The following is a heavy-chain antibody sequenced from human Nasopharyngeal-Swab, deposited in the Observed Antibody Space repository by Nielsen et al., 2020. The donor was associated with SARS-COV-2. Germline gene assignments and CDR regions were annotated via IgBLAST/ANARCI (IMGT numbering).Heavy chain of an antibody. Sequence: GESLKISCAASGFTFSSYWMSWVRQAPGKGLEWVASIKQDGSEKYYVDSVKGRFTISRDNAKNSLYLQMNSLRAEDTAVYYCARGGRQLTSWGQGTLVTVSS. V-gene: IGHV3-7*03. CDR2: IKQDGSEK. J-gene: IGHJ5*02. CDR1: GFTFSSYW. CDR3: ARGGRQLTS. D-gene: IGHD6-13*01.